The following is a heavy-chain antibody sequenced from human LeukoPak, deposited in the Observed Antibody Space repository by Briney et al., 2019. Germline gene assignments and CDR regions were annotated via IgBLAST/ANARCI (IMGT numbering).Heavy chain of an antibody. D-gene: IGHD1-26*01. Sequence: PGGSLRLSCAASGFTFSSYAMSWVRQAPGKGLEWVSAICGSGGSTYYADSVKGRFTISRDNSKNTLYLQMNSLRAEDTAVYYCAKLVGATTLFGYQDYWGQGTLVTVSS. CDR1: GFTFSSYA. J-gene: IGHJ4*02. CDR2: ICGSGGST. V-gene: IGHV3-23*01. CDR3: AKLVGATTLFGYQDY.